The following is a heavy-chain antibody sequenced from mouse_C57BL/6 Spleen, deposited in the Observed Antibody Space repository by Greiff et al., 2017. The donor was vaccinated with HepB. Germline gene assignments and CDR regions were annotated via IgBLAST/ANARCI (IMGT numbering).Heavy chain of an antibody. CDR1: GYSFTSYY. CDR2: IYPGSGNT. D-gene: IGHD1-1*01. J-gene: IGHJ2*01. CDR3: ARDYGSSFDY. Sequence: VKLVESGPELVKPGASVKISCKASGYSFTSYYIHWVKQRPGQGLEWIGWIYPGSGNTKYNEKFKGKATLTADTSSSTAYMQLSSLTSEDSAVYYCARDYGSSFDYWGQGTTLTVSS. V-gene: IGHV1-66*01.